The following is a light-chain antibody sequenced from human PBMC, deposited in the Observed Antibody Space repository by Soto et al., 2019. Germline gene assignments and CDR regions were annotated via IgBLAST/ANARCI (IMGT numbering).Light chain of an antibody. Sequence: EVVLTQSPATLSLSPGERATHSCGASQTVSSNYLAWYQQKPGLAPRLLIYDASTRATGIPDRFRGSGSGTDFTLTISRLEPEDVAVYYCQQYGDSPRGTFGGGTQVEIK. V-gene: IGKV3D-20*01. CDR1: QTVSSNY. CDR3: QQYGDSPRGT. J-gene: IGKJ4*01. CDR2: DAS.